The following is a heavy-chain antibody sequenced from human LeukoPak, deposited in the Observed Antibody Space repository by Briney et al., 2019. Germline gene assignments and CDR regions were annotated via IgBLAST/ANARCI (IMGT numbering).Heavy chain of an antibody. CDR3: VREGDPIFLFYYFMDV. J-gene: IGHJ6*03. D-gene: IGHD2-21*01. V-gene: IGHV3-21*01. CDR1: GFTFSSYS. Sequence: GGSLRLSCAASGFTFSSYSMNWVRQAPGKGLEWVSSITSSSSYIYYADSVKGRFTVSRDNDKNTLYLQMNSLRVEDTAVYYCVREGDPIFLFYYFMDVWGKGTTVTVSS. CDR2: ITSSSSYI.